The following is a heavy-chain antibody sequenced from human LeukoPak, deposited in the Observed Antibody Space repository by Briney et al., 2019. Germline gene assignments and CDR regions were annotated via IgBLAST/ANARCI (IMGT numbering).Heavy chain of an antibody. V-gene: IGHV3-23*01. J-gene: IGHJ4*02. Sequence: PGGSLRLSCVASGFTFTNYAMSWVRQAPGTGLEWVSAITGSDGCSYYADSVKARFTISRDNSKNTLYLQVNSLRAEDTAVYYCAKWGDYDILTGYYVPDYWGQGTLVTVSS. CDR3: AKWGDYDILTGYYVPDY. CDR1: GFTFTNYA. D-gene: IGHD3-9*01. CDR2: ITGSDGCS.